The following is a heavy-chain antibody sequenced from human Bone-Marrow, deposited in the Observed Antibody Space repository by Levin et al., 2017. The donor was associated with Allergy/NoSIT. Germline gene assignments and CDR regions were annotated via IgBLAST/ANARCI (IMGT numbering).Heavy chain of an antibody. CDR3: ARVVLLWFRENWFDP. V-gene: IGHV4-34*01. CDR1: GGSFSGYY. J-gene: IGHJ5*02. D-gene: IGHD3-10*01. Sequence: SETLSLTCAVYGGSFSGYYWSWIRQPPGKGLEWIGEINHSGSTNYNPSLKSRVTISVDTSKNQFSLKLSSVTAADTAVYYCARVVLLWFRENWFDPWGQGTLVTVSS. CDR2: INHSGST.